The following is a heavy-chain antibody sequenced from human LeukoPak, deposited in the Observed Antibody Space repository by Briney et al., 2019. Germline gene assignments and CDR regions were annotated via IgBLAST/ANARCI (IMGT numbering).Heavy chain of an antibody. Sequence: ASVKVSCKASGYTFTSYYMHWVRQAPGQGLEWMGIINPSGGSTSYAQKFQGRVTMTRDTSTSTVYMELSSLRSEDTAVYYCARDGSHRMATLYYFDYWGQGTLVTVSS. J-gene: IGHJ4*02. D-gene: IGHD5-24*01. CDR1: GYTFTSYY. CDR2: INPSGGST. CDR3: ARDGSHRMATLYYFDY. V-gene: IGHV1-46*01.